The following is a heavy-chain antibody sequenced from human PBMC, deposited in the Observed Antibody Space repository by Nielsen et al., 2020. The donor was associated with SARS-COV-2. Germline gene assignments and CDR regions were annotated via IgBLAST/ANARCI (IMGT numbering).Heavy chain of an antibody. CDR1: GFTVSSNY. CDR3: ARETTEGMDV. J-gene: IGHJ6*02. CDR2: IWFDGSNE. D-gene: IGHD4-17*01. V-gene: IGHV3-33*08. Sequence: GGSLRLSCAASGFTVSSNYMSWVRQAPGKGLEWVSVIWFDGSNEYYADSVKGRFTISRDNSKNTLYLQMNSLRAEDTAVYYCARETTEGMDVWGQGTTVTVSS.